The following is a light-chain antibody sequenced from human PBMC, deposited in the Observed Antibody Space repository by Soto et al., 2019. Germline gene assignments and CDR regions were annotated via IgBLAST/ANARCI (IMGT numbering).Light chain of an antibody. CDR3: QAWDSSTLYV. CDR2: QNN. V-gene: IGLV3-1*01. CDR1: KLGNKY. Sequence: SYELTQPPSVSVSPGQTASITCSGDKLGNKYACWYQQKPGQSPVLVIYQNNKRPSGIPERFSGSNSGNTATLTISGTQAMDEGDYYCQAWDSSTLYVFGTGTKGTVL. J-gene: IGLJ1*01.